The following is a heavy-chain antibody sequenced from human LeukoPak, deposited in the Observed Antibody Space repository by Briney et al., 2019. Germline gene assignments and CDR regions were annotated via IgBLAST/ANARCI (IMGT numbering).Heavy chain of an antibody. J-gene: IGHJ4*02. CDR1: GFTFSSYG. D-gene: IGHD2-2*01. CDR2: ISYDGSNK. V-gene: IGHV3-30*03. Sequence: GRSLRLSCAASGFTFSSYGMPWVRQAPGKGLEWVAVISYDGSNKYYADSVKGRFTISRDNSKNTLYLQMNSLRAEDTAVYYCAAYHPPDYWGQGTLVTVSS. CDR3: AAYHPPDY.